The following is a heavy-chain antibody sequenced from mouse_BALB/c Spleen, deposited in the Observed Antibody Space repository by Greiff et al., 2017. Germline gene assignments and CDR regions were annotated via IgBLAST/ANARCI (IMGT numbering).Heavy chain of an antibody. CDR3: ARDREDGYTFFDY. CDR1: GFSLTGYG. CDR2: IWGDGST. Sequence: VQGVESGPGLVAPSQSLSITCTVSGFSLTGYGVNWVRQPPGKGLEWLGMIWGDGSTDYNSALKSRLSISKDNSKSQVFLKMNSLQTDDTARYYCARDREDGYTFFDYWGQGTTLTVSS. D-gene: IGHD1-2*01. V-gene: IGHV2-6-7*01. J-gene: IGHJ2*01.